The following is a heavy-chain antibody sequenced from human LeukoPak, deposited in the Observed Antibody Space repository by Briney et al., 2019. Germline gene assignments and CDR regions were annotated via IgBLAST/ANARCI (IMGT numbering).Heavy chain of an antibody. D-gene: IGHD4-17*01. Sequence: GGSLRLSCAASGFTFSSYAMSWVRQAPGKGLEWVSAISGSGGSTYYADSVKGRFTISRDNSKNTLSLQMNILRVEDTAVYYCAKGSYGDYAHWGQGTLLTVSS. V-gene: IGHV3-23*01. J-gene: IGHJ4*02. CDR2: ISGSGGST. CDR1: GFTFSSYA. CDR3: AKGSYGDYAH.